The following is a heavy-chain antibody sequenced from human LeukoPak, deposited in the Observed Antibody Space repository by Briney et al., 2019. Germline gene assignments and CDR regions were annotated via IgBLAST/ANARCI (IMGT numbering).Heavy chain of an antibody. CDR3: ARETTGLARYFDY. J-gene: IGHJ4*02. CDR1: GNPISSYY. CDR2: IYTSGST. D-gene: IGHD4-11*01. Sequence: SETLSLTCTVSGNPISSYYWSWIRQPAGKGLEWIGRIYTSGSTNYNPSLKSRVTMSVDTSKNQFSLNLSSVTAADTAFYYCARETTGLARYFDYWGQGTLVTVSS. V-gene: IGHV4-4*07.